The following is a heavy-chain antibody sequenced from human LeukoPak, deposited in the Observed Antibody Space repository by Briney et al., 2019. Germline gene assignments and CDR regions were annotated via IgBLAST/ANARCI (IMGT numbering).Heavy chain of an antibody. CDR1: GFTFDDYA. V-gene: IGHV3-74*01. D-gene: IGHD1-26*01. CDR3: ASSTYSGSHWDAFDI. CDR2: IDSAGSST. Sequence: GGSLRLSCAASGFTFDDYAMHWVRQAPGKGLVWVSRIDSAGSSTSYADSVKGRFTLSRDNAKNTLYLQMNSLRAEDTAVYYCASSTYSGSHWDAFDIWGQGTMVTVSS. J-gene: IGHJ3*02.